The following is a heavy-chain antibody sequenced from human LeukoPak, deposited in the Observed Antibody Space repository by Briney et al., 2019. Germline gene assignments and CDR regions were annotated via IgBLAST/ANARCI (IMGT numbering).Heavy chain of an antibody. CDR1: GFTFSSYW. CDR2: IKSDGST. D-gene: IGHD3-22*01. Sequence: SGGSPRLSCAASGFTFSSYWMHWVRQAPGKGLVWVSRIKSDGSTRYADSVKGRFTISRDNAKNTVSLQMTSLRAEDTGVYYCARAPSEIGGYYPEYFRHWGQGTLVIVSS. V-gene: IGHV3-74*01. J-gene: IGHJ1*01. CDR3: ARAPSEIGGYYPEYFRH.